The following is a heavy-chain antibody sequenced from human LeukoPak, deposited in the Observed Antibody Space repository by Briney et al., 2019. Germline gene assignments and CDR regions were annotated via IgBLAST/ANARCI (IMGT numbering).Heavy chain of an antibody. Sequence: GGSLRLSCAASGFTFSSYGMSWVRQAPGQGLESVSTISGSGGSTYYADSVKGRFTISRDNSKNRLYLQMNSLRAEDPAVYYCAKEGGGSSGWYLDFYYYGMDVWGKGTTVTVSS. J-gene: IGHJ6*04. CDR3: AKEGGGSSGWYLDFYYYGMDV. V-gene: IGHV3-23*01. D-gene: IGHD6-19*01. CDR1: GFTFSSYG. CDR2: ISGSGGST.